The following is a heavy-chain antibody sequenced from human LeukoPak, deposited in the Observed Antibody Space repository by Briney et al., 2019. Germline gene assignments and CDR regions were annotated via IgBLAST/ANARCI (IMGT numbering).Heavy chain of an antibody. J-gene: IGHJ6*03. CDR3: ARVQATVPYYYYMDV. CDR2: IYHSGST. Sequence: PSETLSLTCTVSGGSISSSSYYWGWIRQPPGKGLEWIGSIYHSGSTYYNPSLKSRVTISVDTSKNQFSLKLSSVTAADTAVYYCARVQATVPYYYYMDVWGKGTTVTVSS. D-gene: IGHD4-11*01. V-gene: IGHV4-39*07. CDR1: GGSISSSSYY.